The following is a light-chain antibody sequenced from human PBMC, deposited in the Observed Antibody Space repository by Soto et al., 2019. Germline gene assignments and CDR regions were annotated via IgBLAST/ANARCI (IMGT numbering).Light chain of an antibody. CDR1: SSDVGYYNY. Sequence: QSALTQPASVSGSPGQSITISCTGTSSDVGYYNYVSWYQQNPGKAPKLMIYDVSNRTSGVSNRFSGSKSGNTASLPISGLQAEDEADYYCSSYTSSSTLVFGGGTKLTVL. J-gene: IGLJ2*01. V-gene: IGLV2-14*01. CDR2: DVS. CDR3: SSYTSSSTLV.